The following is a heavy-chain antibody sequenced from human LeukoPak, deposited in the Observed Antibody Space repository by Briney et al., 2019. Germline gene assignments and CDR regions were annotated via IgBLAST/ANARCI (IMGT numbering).Heavy chain of an antibody. V-gene: IGHV4-59*08. D-gene: IGHD3-22*01. J-gene: IGHJ4*01. CDR2: IYSSGSA. CDR1: GASISNNF. Sequence: SETLSLTCTVSGASISNNFWNWIRQPPGKGLEWVGYIYSSGSANYNPSLKSRLIISGDTSKNQISLNLTSVTAADTAVYFCARHRDYYDTWGHGTLVTVSS. CDR3: ARHRDYYDT.